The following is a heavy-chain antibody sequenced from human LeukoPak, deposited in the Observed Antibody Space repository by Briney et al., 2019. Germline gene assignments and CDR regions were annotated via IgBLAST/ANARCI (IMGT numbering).Heavy chain of an antibody. CDR3: ARDHRNIGYYGFLDY. J-gene: IGHJ4*02. D-gene: IGHD3-22*01. CDR2: INPNGGGT. Sequence: GASVKVSCKASGYTFTGYYVHWVRQAPGQGLEWMGWINPNGGGTNYAQKFQGRVTMTRHTSIGTVYMELSRLRSDATAVYYCARDHRNIGYYGFLDYWGQGTLVTVSS. CDR1: GYTFTGYY. V-gene: IGHV1-2*02.